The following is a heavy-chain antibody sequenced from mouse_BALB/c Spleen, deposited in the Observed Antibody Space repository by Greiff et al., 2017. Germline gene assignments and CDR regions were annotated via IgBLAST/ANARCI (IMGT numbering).Heavy chain of an antibody. D-gene: IGHD2-4*01. J-gene: IGHJ2*01. V-gene: IGHV2-9*02. CDR2: IGAGGST. CDR3: ARVYDYYFDY. CDR1: GFSLTSYG. Sequence: QVQLKESGPGLVAPSQSLSITCTVSGFSLTSYGVHWVRQPPGKGLEWLGVIGAGGSTNYNSALMSRLSISKDNSKSQVFLKMNSLQTDDTAMYYCARVYDYYFDYWGQGTTLTVSS.